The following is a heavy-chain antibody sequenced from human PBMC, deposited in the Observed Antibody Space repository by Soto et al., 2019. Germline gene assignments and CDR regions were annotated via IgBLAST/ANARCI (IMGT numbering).Heavy chain of an antibody. CDR1: GFTFSAYW. V-gene: IGHV3-7*03. J-gene: IGHJ4*02. CDR2: IKEDGSEK. Sequence: VSLRLSCAASGFTFSAYWMNWVRQAPGKGLEWVATIKEDGSEKYYVDSVRGRFTISRDNAKNSLYLQMDSLRAEDTAVYYCGRYGITATFDYWGQGTLVTVSS. CDR3: GRYGITATFDY. D-gene: IGHD1-7*01.